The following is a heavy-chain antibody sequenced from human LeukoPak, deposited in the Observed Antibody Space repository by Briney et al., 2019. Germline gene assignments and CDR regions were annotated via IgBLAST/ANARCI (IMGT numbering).Heavy chain of an antibody. CDR2: IFYSGST. CDR3: AKSNGYGLVDI. J-gene: IGHJ3*02. Sequence: PGGSLRLSCAASEFTFSSYWMTWVRQAPGKGLEWIGNIFYSGSTYYSPSLKSRVTISLDTSRNQFSLKLNSVTAADTAVYYCAKSNGYGLVDIWGQGTMVTVSS. V-gene: IGHV4-4*02. CDR1: EFTFSSYW. D-gene: IGHD3-10*01.